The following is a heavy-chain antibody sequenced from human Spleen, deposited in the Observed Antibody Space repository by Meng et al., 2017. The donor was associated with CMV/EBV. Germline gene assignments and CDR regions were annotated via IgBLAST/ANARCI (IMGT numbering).Heavy chain of an antibody. CDR2: ISGRSAVI. V-gene: IGHV3-11*01. CDR3: ARARPPTGNWEDYYYYYGMDV. D-gene: IGHD3-9*01. J-gene: IGHJ6*02. Sequence: GESLKISCAASGLIFSDYYMSWIRQAPGKGLEWVSYISGRSAVIYYADSVKGRFIISRDNANNSLSLQMNSLRAEDTAVYYCARARPPTGNWEDYYYYYGMDVWGQGTTVTVSS. CDR1: GLIFSDYY.